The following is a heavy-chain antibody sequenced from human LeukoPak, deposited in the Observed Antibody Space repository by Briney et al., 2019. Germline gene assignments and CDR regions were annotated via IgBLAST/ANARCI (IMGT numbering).Heavy chain of an antibody. J-gene: IGHJ3*02. CDR1: GGSISSYY. CDR2: IDHIGST. D-gene: IGHD3-22*01. V-gene: IGHV4-59*08. CDR3: ARGPYSYDSSGAFDI. Sequence: SETLSLTCAVSGGSISSYYWSWIRQPPGKGLEWIGYIDHIGSTNYNPSLKSRVTISVDTSKNQFSLKLSSVTAADTAVYFCARGPYSYDSSGAFDIWGQGTMVTVSS.